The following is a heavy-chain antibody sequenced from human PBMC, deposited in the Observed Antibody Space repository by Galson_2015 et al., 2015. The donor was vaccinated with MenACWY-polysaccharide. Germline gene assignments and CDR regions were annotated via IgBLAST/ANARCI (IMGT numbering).Heavy chain of an antibody. CDR3: ATGDSHAFDI. J-gene: IGHJ3*02. CDR1: EFTFSSYW. CDR2: INSDGSST. Sequence: SLRLSCAASEFTFSSYWMHWVRQAPGKGLVWVSRINSDGSSTSNADSVKGRFTISRDNAKNTLYLQMNSLRVEDTAVYYCATGDSHAFDIWGQGTMVSVSS. D-gene: IGHD3-10*01. V-gene: IGHV3-74*01.